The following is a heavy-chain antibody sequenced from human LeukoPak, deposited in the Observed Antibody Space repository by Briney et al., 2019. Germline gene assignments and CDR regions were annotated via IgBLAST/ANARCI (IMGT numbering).Heavy chain of an antibody. D-gene: IGHD5-24*01. J-gene: IGHJ5*02. V-gene: IGHV4-39*01. CDR1: GGSISSSSYY. Sequence: PSETLSLTCTVSGGSISSSSYYWGWIRQPPGKGLEWIGSIYYSGSTYYNPSLKSRVTISVDTSKNQFSLKLSSVTAADTAVYYCARLGGDGYNRPYNWFDPWGQGTLVTVSS. CDR2: IYYSGST. CDR3: ARLGGDGYNRPYNWFDP.